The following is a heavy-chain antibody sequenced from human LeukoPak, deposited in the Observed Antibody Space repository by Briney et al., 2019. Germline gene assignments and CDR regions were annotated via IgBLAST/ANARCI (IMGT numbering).Heavy chain of an antibody. CDR3: ARGGSTGFDY. D-gene: IGHD4-17*01. V-gene: IGHV3-33*01. J-gene: IGHJ4*02. CDR2: IWYDGSNK. Sequence: GKSLRLSCAASGFTFSSYGMHWVRQAPGKGLEWVAVIWYDGSNKYYADSVKRRFTICRGNSKTTLYLQMNSLRAEDTAVYYCARGGSTGFDYWGEGTLVTVSS. CDR1: GFTFSSYG.